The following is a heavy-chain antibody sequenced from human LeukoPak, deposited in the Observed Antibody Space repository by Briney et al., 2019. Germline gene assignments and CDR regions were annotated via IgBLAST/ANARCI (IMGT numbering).Heavy chain of an antibody. CDR1: GYTFTSYG. CDR3: AREYCSSTSCYTVRPYYYYGMDV. V-gene: IGHV1-18*01. J-gene: IGHJ6*02. CDR2: ISAYNGNT. Sequence: GASVKVSCKASGYTFTSYGISWVRQAPGQGLEWMGWISAYNGNTNYAQKLQGRVTVTTATSTSTAYMELRSLRSDDTAVYYCAREYCSSTSCYTVRPYYYYGMDVWGQGTTVTVSS. D-gene: IGHD2-2*01.